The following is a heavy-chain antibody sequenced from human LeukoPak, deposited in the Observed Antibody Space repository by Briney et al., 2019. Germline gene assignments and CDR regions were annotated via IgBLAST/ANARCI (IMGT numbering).Heavy chain of an antibody. CDR2: ISYDGSNR. J-gene: IGHJ6*02. Sequence: GSLRLSCAASGLTFSSYAMHWVRQAPGKGLEWVAVISYDGSNRYYADSVKGRFTISRDNSKNTLYLQMNSLRAEDTAVYYCARASCSSTSCYGILYYYGMDVWAKGPRSPSP. CDR1: GLTFSSYA. D-gene: IGHD2-2*01. V-gene: IGHV3-30*04. CDR3: ARASCSSTSCYGILYYYGMDV.